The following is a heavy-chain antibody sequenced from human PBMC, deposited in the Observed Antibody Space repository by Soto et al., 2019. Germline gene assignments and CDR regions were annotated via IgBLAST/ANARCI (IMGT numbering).Heavy chain of an antibody. CDR3: ARVGGLIVML. J-gene: IGHJ4*02. Sequence: SETLSLTCTVSGRSISSGGYYWSWIRQRPGKGLEWIGYIYHSGSTYYNPSLKSRVSISLDTSKNQFFVKLNSVTDADTAVYYCARVGGLIVMLWGRGTLVTVSS. V-gene: IGHV4-31*03. D-gene: IGHD3-16*01. CDR2: IYHSGST. CDR1: GRSISSGGYY.